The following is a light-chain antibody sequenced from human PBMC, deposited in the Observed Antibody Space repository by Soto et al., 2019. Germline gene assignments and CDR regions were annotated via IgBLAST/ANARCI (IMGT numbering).Light chain of an antibody. Sequence: GDRATITCRASQSISSWLAWYQQKPGKAPKLLIYAASTLQTGVPSRFSGSGSGTEFTLTISSLQPDDFATYYCQQYNSYSITFGGGTKVDI. CDR3: QQYNSYSIT. J-gene: IGKJ4*01. V-gene: IGKV1-5*01. CDR1: QSISSW. CDR2: AAS.